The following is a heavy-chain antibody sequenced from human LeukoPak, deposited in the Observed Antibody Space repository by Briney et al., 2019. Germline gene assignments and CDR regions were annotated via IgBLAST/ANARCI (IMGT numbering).Heavy chain of an antibody. CDR2: INHSGST. J-gene: IGHJ4*02. Sequence: SETLSLTCAVYGGSFSGYYWSWIRQPPGKGLEWIGEINHSGSTNYNPSLKSRVTISVDTSKNQFSLKLSSVTAADTAVYYCARMNRYYDSSGYYFGGSHGPSRDYYFDYWGQGTLVTVSS. CDR3: ARMNRYYDSSGYYFGGSHGPSRDYYFDY. CDR1: GGSFSGYY. D-gene: IGHD3-22*01. V-gene: IGHV4-34*01.